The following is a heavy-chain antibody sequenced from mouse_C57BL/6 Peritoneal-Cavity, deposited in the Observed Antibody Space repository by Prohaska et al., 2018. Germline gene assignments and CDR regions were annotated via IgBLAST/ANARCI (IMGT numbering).Heavy chain of an antibody. V-gene: IGHV1-55*01. CDR1: FTFTSYW. J-gene: IGHJ2*01. CDR2: IYPGSGST. Sequence: FTFTSYWITWVKQRPGQGLEWIGDIYPGSGSTNYNEKFKSKATLTVDTSSSTAYMQLSILTSDDSAVYYCARDYYADYWGQGTTLTVSS. CDR3: ARDYYADY.